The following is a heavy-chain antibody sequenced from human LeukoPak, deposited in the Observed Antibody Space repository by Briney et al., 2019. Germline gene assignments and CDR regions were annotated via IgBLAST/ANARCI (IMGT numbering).Heavy chain of an antibody. CDR2: IASSDGST. CDR3: ANGGIAVTGLDY. V-gene: IGHV3-23*01. CDR1: GFTFSTYA. Sequence: QSGGSLRLSCVASGFTFSTYAVSWVRQAPGKGLEWVSSIASSDGSTYYADSVKGRFTTSRDNSKNTLYLQMNSLRAEDTAVYYCANGGIAVTGLDYWGQGTLVTVSS. D-gene: IGHD6-13*01. J-gene: IGHJ4*02.